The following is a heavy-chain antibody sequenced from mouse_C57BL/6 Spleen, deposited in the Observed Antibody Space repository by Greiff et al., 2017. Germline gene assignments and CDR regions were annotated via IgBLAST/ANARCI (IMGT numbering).Heavy chain of an antibody. CDR3: AKNGLTGDYYAMDY. D-gene: IGHD4-1*01. V-gene: IGHV2-5*01. CDR2: IWRGGST. Sequence: VKVVESGPGLVQPSQSLSITCTVSGFSLTSYGVHWVRQSPGKGLEWLGVIWRGGSTDYNAAFMSRLSITKDNSKSQVFFKMNSLQADDTAIYYCAKNGLTGDYYAMDYWGQGTSVTVSS. J-gene: IGHJ4*01. CDR1: GFSLTSYG.